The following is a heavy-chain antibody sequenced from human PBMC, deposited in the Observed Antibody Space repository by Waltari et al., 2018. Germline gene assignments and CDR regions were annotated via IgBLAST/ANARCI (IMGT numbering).Heavy chain of an antibody. CDR2: DNRIRGKA. V-gene: IGHV1-8*01. J-gene: IGHJ3*02. CDR1: GYNFHNYD. CDR3: VRGPLGGGSDTFDI. D-gene: IGHD1-26*01. Sequence: QEHLVQSGAEVKKPGASVKVSCKASGYNFHNYDINWVRQPTGQGLAGRGGDNRIRGKAVVAKNLQGRVAMTRSPSIATAYLEVRDLRSDDTAGYYCVRGPLGGGSDTFDIWGEGTTGTVS.